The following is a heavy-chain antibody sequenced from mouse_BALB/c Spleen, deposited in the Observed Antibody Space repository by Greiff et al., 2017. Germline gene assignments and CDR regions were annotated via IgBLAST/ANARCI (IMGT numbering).Heavy chain of an antibody. CDR1: GFSLTSYG. CDR3: ARVYLTGAMDY. V-gene: IGHV2-9*02. D-gene: IGHD1-1*01. J-gene: IGHJ4*01. CDR2: IWAGGST. Sequence: VHLVESGPGLVAPSQSLSITCTVSGFSLTSYGVHWVRQPPGKGLEWLGVIWAGGSTNYNSALMSRLSISKDNSKSQVFLKMNSLQTDDTAMYYCARVYLTGAMDYWGRGTSVTVSS.